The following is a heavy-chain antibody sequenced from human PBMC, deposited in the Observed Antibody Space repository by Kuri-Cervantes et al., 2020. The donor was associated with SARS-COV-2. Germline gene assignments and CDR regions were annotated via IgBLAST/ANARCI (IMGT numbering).Heavy chain of an antibody. V-gene: IGHV3-48*01. D-gene: IGHD3-22*01. CDR2: ISSSSSTI. Sequence: GGSLRLSCAASGFTFSNAWMNWVRQAPGKGLEWVSYISSSSSTIYYADSVKGRFTISRDNAKNSLYLQMNSLRAEDTAVYYCTTELRYYYDSSGYQFDYWGQGTLVTVSS. CDR1: GFTFSNAW. J-gene: IGHJ4*02. CDR3: TTELRYYYDSSGYQFDY.